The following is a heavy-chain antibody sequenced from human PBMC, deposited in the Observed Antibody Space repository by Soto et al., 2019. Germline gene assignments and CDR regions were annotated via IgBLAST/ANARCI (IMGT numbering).Heavy chain of an antibody. CDR1: GDSVSSNSAA. D-gene: IGHD6-13*01. CDR2: TYYRSKWYN. J-gene: IGHJ3*02. Sequence: SQTLSLTCAISGDSVSSNSAAWNWIRQSPSRGLEWLGRTYYRSKWYNDYAVSVKSRITINPYTSKNQFSLQLNSVTPEDTAVYYCARDRGERSVAAAGAFDIWGQGTMVTVSS. V-gene: IGHV6-1*01. CDR3: ARDRGERSVAAAGAFDI.